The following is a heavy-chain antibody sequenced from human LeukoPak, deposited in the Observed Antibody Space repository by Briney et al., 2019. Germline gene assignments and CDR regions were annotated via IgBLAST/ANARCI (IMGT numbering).Heavy chain of an antibody. Sequence: GASVKVSCKASGYTFTSYYMHWVRQAPGQGLEWMGIINPRGGSTSYAQKFQGRVTMTRDMSTSTVYMELSSLRSEDTAVYYCASSCSSSGVIFDYWGQGTLVTVSS. V-gene: IGHV1-46*01. CDR1: GYTFTSYY. CDR2: INPRGGST. J-gene: IGHJ4*02. D-gene: IGHD6-6*01. CDR3: ASSCSSSGVIFDY.